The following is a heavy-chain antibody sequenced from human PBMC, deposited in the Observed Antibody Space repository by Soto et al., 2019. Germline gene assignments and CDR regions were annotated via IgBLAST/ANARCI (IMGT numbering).Heavy chain of an antibody. CDR1: GGSISSYY. CDR3: AAYKRSIAAAGTSYYYYYMDV. CDR2: FYYSGCT. D-gene: IGHD6-13*01. J-gene: IGHJ6*03. Sequence: QVQLQESGPGLVKPSETLSLTCTVSGGSISSYYWSWIRQPPGKGLEWLGYFYYSGCTNYNPSIKSRVTISVDASQNQFSLKLSSVTAADTAVYYCAAYKRSIAAAGTSYYYYYMDVWGKGTTVTVSS. V-gene: IGHV4-59*01.